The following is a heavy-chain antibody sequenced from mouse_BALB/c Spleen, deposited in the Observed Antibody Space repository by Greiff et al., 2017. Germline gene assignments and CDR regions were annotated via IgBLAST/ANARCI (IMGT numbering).Heavy chain of an antibody. V-gene: IGHV5-6-5*01. CDR2: ISSGGST. J-gene: IGHJ3*01. CDR3: TKGPAWFAY. CDR1: GFTFSSYA. Sequence: EVQGVESGGGLVKPGGSLKLSCAASGFTFSSYAMSWVRQTPEKRLEWVASISSGGSTNYPDSVKGRFTISRDNARNILYLQMISLRSEDTAMYYCTKGPAWFAYWGQGTLVTVSA. D-gene: IGHD1-3*01.